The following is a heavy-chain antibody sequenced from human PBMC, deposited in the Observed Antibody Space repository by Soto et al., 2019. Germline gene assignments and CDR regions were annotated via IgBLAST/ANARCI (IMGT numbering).Heavy chain of an antibody. J-gene: IGHJ6*02. Sequence: QVQLVESGGGVVQPGRSLRLSCAASGFIFSKYGMHLVRQAPGKGLEWVAVISYDGSNKYYAESVKGRFIISRDKSENTLYLQMNSLRAEDTALYYCAKDLGSGKPYYYYAMDVWGQGTTVTVSS. CDR2: ISYDGSNK. D-gene: IGHD3-10*01. V-gene: IGHV3-30*18. CDR1: GFIFSKYG. CDR3: AKDLGSGKPYYYYAMDV.